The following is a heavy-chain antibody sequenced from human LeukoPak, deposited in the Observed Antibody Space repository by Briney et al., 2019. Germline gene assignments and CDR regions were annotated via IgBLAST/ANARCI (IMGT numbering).Heavy chain of an antibody. CDR2: IYYSGST. J-gene: IGHJ4*02. CDR1: GGSISSGGYY. CDR3: ARGALLWFGELLFSGYYFDY. D-gene: IGHD3-10*01. V-gene: IGHV4-31*11. Sequence: SETLSLTCAVSGGSISSGGYYWSWIRQHPGKGLEWIGYIYYSGSTYYNPSLKSRVTISVDTSKNQFSLKLSSVTAADTAVYYCARGALLWFGELLFSGYYFDYWGQGTLVTVSS.